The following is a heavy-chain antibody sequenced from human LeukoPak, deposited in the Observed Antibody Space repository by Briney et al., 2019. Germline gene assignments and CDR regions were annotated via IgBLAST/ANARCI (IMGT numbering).Heavy chain of an antibody. Sequence: GGSLRLSCAASGFTFSSYAMSWVRQAPGKGLEWVSAISGSGGSTYYADSVKGRFTISRDNSKNTLYLQMNSLRAEDTAVYYCAKVPGGYCSSTSCHRDYYFDYWGQGTLVTVSS. V-gene: IGHV3-23*01. CDR1: GFTFSSYA. J-gene: IGHJ4*02. CDR3: AKVPGGYCSSTSCHRDYYFDY. CDR2: ISGSGGST. D-gene: IGHD2-2*02.